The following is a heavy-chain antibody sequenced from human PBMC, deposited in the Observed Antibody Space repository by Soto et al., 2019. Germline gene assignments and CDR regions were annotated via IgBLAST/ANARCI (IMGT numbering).Heavy chain of an antibody. CDR1: GFTFSSYA. CDR3: ARALANTRYYFDY. CDR2: ISYDGSNK. J-gene: IGHJ4*02. Sequence: GGSLRLSCAASGFTFSSYAMHWVRQAPGKGLEWVAVISYDGSNKYYADSVKGRFTISRDNSKNTLYLQMNSLRAEDTAVYYCARALANTRYYFDYWGQGTLVTVSS. D-gene: IGHD3-3*02. V-gene: IGHV3-30-3*01.